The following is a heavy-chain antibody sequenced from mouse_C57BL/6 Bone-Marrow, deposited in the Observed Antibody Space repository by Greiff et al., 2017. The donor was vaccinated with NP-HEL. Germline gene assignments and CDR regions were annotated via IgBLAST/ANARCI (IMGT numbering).Heavy chain of an antibody. Sequence: VQLQQPGAELVMPGASVKLSCKASGYTFTSYWMHWVKQRPGQGLEWIGEIDPSDSYTNYNQQFKGKSTLTVDKSSSTAYMQLSSLTSEDSAVYYCARDDYDAPPFAYWGQGTLVTVSA. CDR3: ARDDYDAPPFAY. V-gene: IGHV1-69*01. D-gene: IGHD2-4*01. CDR1: GYTFTSYW. CDR2: IDPSDSYT. J-gene: IGHJ3*01.